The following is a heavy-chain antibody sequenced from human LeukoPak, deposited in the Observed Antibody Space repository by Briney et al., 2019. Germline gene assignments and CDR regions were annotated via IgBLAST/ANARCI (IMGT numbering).Heavy chain of an antibody. J-gene: IGHJ6*02. CDR3: ARDAPPLTIFWVKGYYYGMDV. V-gene: IGHV1-18*01. CDR2: ISAYNGNT. D-gene: IGHD3-9*01. CDR1: GYTFTSYG. Sequence: ASVKVSCKASGYTFTSYGISWVRQAPGQGLEWMGWISAYNGNTNYAQKLQGRVTMTTDTSTSTAYMELRSLRSDDTAVYYCARDAPPLTIFWVKGYYYGMDVWGQGTTVTVSS.